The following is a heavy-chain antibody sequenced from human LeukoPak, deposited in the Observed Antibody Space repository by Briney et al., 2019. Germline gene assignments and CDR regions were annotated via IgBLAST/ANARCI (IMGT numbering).Heavy chain of an antibody. Sequence: SETLSLTCAVYGGSFSGYYWSWIRQPPGKGLEWIGEINHSGSTNYNPYLKSRVTISGDTSKNQFSLKLSSVTAADTAVYYCARQIASAGTAGFDFWGQGALVTVSS. CDR3: ARQIASAGTAGFDF. D-gene: IGHD6-13*01. CDR2: INHSGST. V-gene: IGHV4-34*01. CDR1: GGSFSGYY. J-gene: IGHJ4*02.